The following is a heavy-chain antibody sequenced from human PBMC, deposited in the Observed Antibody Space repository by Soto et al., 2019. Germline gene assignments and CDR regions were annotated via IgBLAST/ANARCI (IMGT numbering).Heavy chain of an antibody. CDR3: AGAHGGSSSPFDL. CDR2: ITSDGRTT. CDR1: GFTFSSYW. Sequence: GGSLRLSCAASGFTFSSYWMHWVRQAPGKGLVWLARITSDGRTTNYADSVKGRFTVSRDSAKNTLYLQMNSLRVEDTAVYYCAGAHGGSSSPFDLWGRGTLVTVSS. D-gene: IGHD6-13*01. J-gene: IGHJ2*01. V-gene: IGHV3-74*01.